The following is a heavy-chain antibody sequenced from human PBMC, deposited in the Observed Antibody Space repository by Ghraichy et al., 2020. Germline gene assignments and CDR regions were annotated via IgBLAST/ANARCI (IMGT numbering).Heavy chain of an antibody. V-gene: IGHV1-69*10. Sequence: SVKVSCKASGGTFSSYAISWVPQAPGQGLEWMGGIIPIFGIANYAQKFQGRVTITADKSTSTAYMELSSLRSEDTAVYYCATQTEGELLPDYYYGMDVWGQGTTVTVSS. CDR3: ATQTEGELLPDYYYGMDV. CDR1: GGTFSSYA. D-gene: IGHD1-26*01. CDR2: IIPIFGIA. J-gene: IGHJ6*02.